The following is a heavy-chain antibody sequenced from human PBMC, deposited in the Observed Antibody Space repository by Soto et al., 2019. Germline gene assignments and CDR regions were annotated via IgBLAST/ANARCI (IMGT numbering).Heavy chain of an antibody. D-gene: IGHD3-10*01. Sequence: GESLKISCKGSGYSFNSHWIGWVRQVPGKGLEWMGIIYPGDSDTRYSPSFQGQVTISADKSTNTAYLEWSSLKSSDTAMYYCANLEATRTTWFGGPHNRFASRGGGTLVTVSA. V-gene: IGHV5-51*01. CDR2: IYPGDSDT. CDR3: ANLEATRTTWFGGPHNRFAS. J-gene: IGHJ5*01. CDR1: GYSFNSHW.